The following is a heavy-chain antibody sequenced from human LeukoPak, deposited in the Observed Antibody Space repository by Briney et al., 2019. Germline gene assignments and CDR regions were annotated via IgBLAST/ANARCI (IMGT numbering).Heavy chain of an antibody. D-gene: IGHD7-27*01. CDR3: AREKRAGTGGSMATFDL. V-gene: IGHV3-33*01. CDR1: GFSFSTYG. Sequence: PGRSLRLSYGASGFSFSTYGMHWVRQAPGKGLEWVAVIWSDGNNKYCAESVVGRFTISRDNSKNTLSLQMDSLRAEDTAVYYCAREKRAGTGGSMATFDLWGQGTLVTVSS. CDR2: IWSDGNNK. J-gene: IGHJ3*01.